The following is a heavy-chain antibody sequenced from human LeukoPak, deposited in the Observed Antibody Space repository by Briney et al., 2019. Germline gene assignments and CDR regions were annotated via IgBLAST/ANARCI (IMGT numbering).Heavy chain of an antibody. V-gene: IGHV3-20*04. J-gene: IGHJ6*02. D-gene: IGHD2-2*01. CDR3: AREGYCSSTSCAYGMDV. CDR2: INWNGGST. CDR1: GFTFDDYG. Sequence: GGSLGLSCAASGFTFDDYGMSWVRQVPGKGLEWVSGINWNGGSTGYVDSVKGRFTISRDNAKNSLYLQMNSLRAEDTAFYYCAREGYCSSTSCAYGMDVWGQGTTVTVSS.